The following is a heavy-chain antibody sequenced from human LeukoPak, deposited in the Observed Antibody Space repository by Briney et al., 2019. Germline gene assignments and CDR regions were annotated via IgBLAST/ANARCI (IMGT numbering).Heavy chain of an antibody. J-gene: IGHJ4*02. CDR1: GYTFTGYY. V-gene: IGHV1-2*02. CDR3: AGDGVRYCGGDCYSDY. D-gene: IGHD2-21*01. Sequence: ASVKVSCKASGYTFTGYYMHWVRQAPGQGLEWMGWINPNSGGTNYAQKFQGRVTMTRDTSISTAYMELSRLRSDDTAVYYCAGDGVRYCGGDCYSDYWGQGTLFSVSS. CDR2: INPNSGGT.